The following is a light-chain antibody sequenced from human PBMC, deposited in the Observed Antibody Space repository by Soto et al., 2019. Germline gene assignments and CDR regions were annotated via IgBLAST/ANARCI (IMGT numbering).Light chain of an antibody. CDR1: QSVSSSY. CDR2: DAS. J-gene: IGKJ1*01. V-gene: IGKV3-15*01. Sequence: EIVLTQSPGTLSLSPGERATLSCRASQSVSSSYLAWYQQKPGQAPRLLIYDASTRATGIPARFSGSGSGTEFTLTISSLQSEDFAVYYCQQYNNWPVSFGQGTKVDI. CDR3: QQYNNWPVS.